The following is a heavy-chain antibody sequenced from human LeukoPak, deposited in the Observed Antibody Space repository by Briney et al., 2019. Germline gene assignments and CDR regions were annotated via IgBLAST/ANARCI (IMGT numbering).Heavy chain of an antibody. CDR1: GFTFSNYA. CDR2: ISGSGGNT. CDR3: AKGGDYSYYYGMDV. V-gene: IGHV3-23*01. J-gene: IGHJ6*02. Sequence: GGSLRLSCAASGFTFSNYAMSWVRQAPGRGLEWVSAISGSGGNTYYADSVKGRFTISRDNSKSTLFLQMNSLRAEDTAIYYCAKGGDYSYYYGMDVWGQGTTVTVSS. D-gene: IGHD7-27*01.